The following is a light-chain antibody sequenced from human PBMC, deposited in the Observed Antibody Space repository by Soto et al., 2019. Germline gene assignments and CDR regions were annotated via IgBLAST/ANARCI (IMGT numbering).Light chain of an antibody. CDR2: EVS. CDR1: SSDVGGYNF. V-gene: IGLV2-8*01. CDR3: SSYAGSNNYV. Sequence: QSALTQPPSASGSPGQSVTISCTGTSSDVGGYNFVSWYQQYPGKAPKLMIYEVSKRPSGVPGRFSGSKSGYTASLTVSGLQAEDEADYYCSSYAGSNNYVFGTGTKLTVL. J-gene: IGLJ1*01.